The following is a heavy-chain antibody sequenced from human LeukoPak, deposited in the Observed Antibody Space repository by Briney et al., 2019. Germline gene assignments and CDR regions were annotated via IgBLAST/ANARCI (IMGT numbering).Heavy chain of an antibody. V-gene: IGHV3-7*01. CDR3: ARHGLDY. D-gene: IGHD2-8*01. Sequence: GGSLRLSCAASGFTFSSYGMHWVRQAPGKGLEWVANIKEDGSEKYYVDSVKGRVTISRDNANKSLYLQMNSLRAEDTAVYYCARHGLDYWGQGTPVTVSS. CDR1: GFTFSSYG. J-gene: IGHJ4*02. CDR2: IKEDGSEK.